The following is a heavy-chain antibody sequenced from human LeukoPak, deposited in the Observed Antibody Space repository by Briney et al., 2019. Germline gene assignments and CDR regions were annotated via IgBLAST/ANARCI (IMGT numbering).Heavy chain of an antibody. CDR3: TRGPIQLWLYHGMDV. J-gene: IGHJ6*02. D-gene: IGHD5-18*01. CDR2: IRSKTYGGTT. V-gene: IGHV3-49*04. Sequence: GGSLRLSCTVSGFTFGDHAMSWVRQAPGKGLEWVGFIRSKTYGGTTEYAASVKGRFIISRDDSTSISYLQMNSLKTEDTAVYYCTRGPIQLWLYHGMDVWGQGTTVTVSS. CDR1: GFTFGDHA.